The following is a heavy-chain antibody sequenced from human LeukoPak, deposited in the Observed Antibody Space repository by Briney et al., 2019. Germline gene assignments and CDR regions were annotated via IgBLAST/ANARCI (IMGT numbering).Heavy chain of an antibody. CDR3: ARGRGRTGFWSGYYIDY. J-gene: IGHJ4*02. CDR1: GGSIRGYY. Sequence: SETLSLTCTVSGGSIRGYYWSWIRQPPGKGLEWIGEINHSGSTNYNPSLKSRVTISVDTSKNQFSLKLSSVTAADTAVYYCARGRGRTGFWSGYYIDYWGQGTLVTVSS. CDR2: INHSGST. D-gene: IGHD3-3*01. V-gene: IGHV4-34*01.